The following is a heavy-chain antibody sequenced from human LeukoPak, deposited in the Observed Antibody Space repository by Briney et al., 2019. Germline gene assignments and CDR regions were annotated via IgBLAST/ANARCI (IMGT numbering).Heavy chain of an antibody. CDR2: ISSSGGST. V-gene: IGHV3-23*01. CDR1: GFTFSNSA. Sequence: GGSLRLSCAASGFTFSNSAMRWVRQAPGKGLEWVSTISSSGGSTFYADSAKGRFTVSRDNSKNTLYLQMNSLRAEDTALYYCARKDVLTGYYDNGGQGTLVTVSS. D-gene: IGHD3-9*01. CDR3: ARKDVLTGYYDN. J-gene: IGHJ4*02.